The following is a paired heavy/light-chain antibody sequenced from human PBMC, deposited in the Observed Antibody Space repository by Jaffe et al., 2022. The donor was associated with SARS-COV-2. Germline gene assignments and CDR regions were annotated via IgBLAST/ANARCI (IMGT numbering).Light chain of an antibody. CDR1: SSNFGAGYD. CDR3: QSYDISLSASV. Sequence: QSVLTQPPSVSGAPGQRVTISCTGSSSNFGAGYDVHWYQQPPGTAPRLLIYVNSNRPSGIPDRFSGSKSGTSASLAISGLQAEDEADYYCQSYDISLSASVFGSGTKVTVL. J-gene: IGLJ1*01. V-gene: IGLV1-40*01. CDR2: VNS.
Heavy chain of an antibody. D-gene: IGHD1-1*01. CDR3: ARGRTRGNNQDFDY. V-gene: IGHV3-30*04. CDR1: EFTFSSYA. J-gene: IGHJ4*02. Sequence: QVQLVESGGGVVQPGRSLRLSCAASEFTFSSYALHWVRQAPGKGLEWVAVISYDGNDKSYVDSVKGRFTISRDSSKHTLYLQMNSLTGEDTAVYYCARGRTRGNNQDFDYWGRGTLVTVSS. CDR2: ISYDGNDK.